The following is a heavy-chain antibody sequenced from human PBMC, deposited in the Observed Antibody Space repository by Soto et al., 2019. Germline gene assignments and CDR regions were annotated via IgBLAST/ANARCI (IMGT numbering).Heavy chain of an antibody. CDR2: VFYTWFT. J-gene: IGHJ4*02. D-gene: IGHD1-20*01. CDR1: GASISGSYYY. Sequence: ETLAVCCAVSGASISGSYYYWGWLRQSPGKGPEWIGSVFYTWFTSYNPSLESRVSVSVDTSKNQFSLKVSGVSAADTAVYYCATSQKGYNWNYFDHWGQGAPVTVSS. V-gene: IGHV4-39*01. CDR3: ATSQKGYNWNYFDH.